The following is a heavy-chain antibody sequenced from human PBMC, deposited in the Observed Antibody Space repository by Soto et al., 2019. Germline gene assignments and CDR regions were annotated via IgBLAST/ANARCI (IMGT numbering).Heavy chain of an antibody. J-gene: IGHJ6*02. CDR2: ISHDGINK. CDR1: GFTFSSYA. Sequence: GGSLRLSCAASGFTFSSYAMNWVRQAPGKGLEWVALISHDGINKYYADSVRGRFTISRDNSKNTLYLQMNSLRAEDTAVYYCAKDHSPLLWFGELSSGMDVWGQGTTVTVSS. D-gene: IGHD3-10*01. V-gene: IGHV3-30-3*01. CDR3: AKDHSPLLWFGELSSGMDV.